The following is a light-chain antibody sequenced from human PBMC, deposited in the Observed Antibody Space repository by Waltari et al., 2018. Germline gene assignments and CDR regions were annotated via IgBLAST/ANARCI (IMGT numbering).Light chain of an antibody. V-gene: IGKV1-16*02. Sequence: DIQMTQSPPSLSASVGDRVTLSCRASQGISNSLGWYQQKPGKAPKSLIYHASILPSRVPSKFSGGGSGTEFTLTISSLQPEDFATYYCLQYNTYPRTFAQGTKVEIK. J-gene: IGKJ1*01. CDR2: HAS. CDR1: QGISNS. CDR3: LQYNTYPRT.